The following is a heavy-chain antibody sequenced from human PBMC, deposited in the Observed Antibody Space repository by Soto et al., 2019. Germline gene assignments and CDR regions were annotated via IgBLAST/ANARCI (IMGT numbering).Heavy chain of an antibody. Sequence: GGSLRLSCAASGFTFSSYGMSWVRQAPGKGLEWVSGISGTGGNTYYADSVKGRFTISRDNSKNTLFLQMDSLRAEDTAVYYCARKSDCSGNNCPYYFDYWGQGTLVTVSS. CDR2: ISGTGGNT. D-gene: IGHD2-15*01. CDR3: ARKSDCSGNNCPYYFDY. J-gene: IGHJ4*02. V-gene: IGHV3-23*01. CDR1: GFTFSSYG.